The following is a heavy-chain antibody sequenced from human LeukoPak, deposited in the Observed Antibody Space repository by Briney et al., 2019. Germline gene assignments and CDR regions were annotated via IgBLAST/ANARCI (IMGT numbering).Heavy chain of an antibody. CDR1: GFTFGDYA. CDR2: IRSKAYGGTT. D-gene: IGHD6-13*01. Sequence: GGSLRLSCTASGFTFGDYAMSWVRQAPGKGLEWVGFIRSKAYGGTTEYAASVKGRFTISRDDSKSIAYLQMSSLKTEDTAVYYCTRAAAGTITAPVDYWGQGALVTVSS. V-gene: IGHV3-49*04. CDR3: TRAAAGTITAPVDY. J-gene: IGHJ4*02.